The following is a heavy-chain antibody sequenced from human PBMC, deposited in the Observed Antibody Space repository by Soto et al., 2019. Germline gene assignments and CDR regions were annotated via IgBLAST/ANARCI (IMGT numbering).Heavy chain of an antibody. D-gene: IGHD5-18*01. Sequence: ASVKVSCKASGYTFTNYGVSWVRQAPGQGLEWMGWIGGYKGNTNYAQKLQGRVTLTTDTSTSTAYMELRSLRSDDTAVYYCAPHTLDTRMLPGFWGQGTLVTVSS. J-gene: IGHJ4*02. CDR2: IGGYKGNT. V-gene: IGHV1-18*01. CDR3: APHTLDTRMLPGF. CDR1: GYTFTNYG.